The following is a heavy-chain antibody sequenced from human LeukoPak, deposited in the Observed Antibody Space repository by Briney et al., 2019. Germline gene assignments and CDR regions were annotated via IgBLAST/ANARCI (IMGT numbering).Heavy chain of an antibody. D-gene: IGHD2-8*02. CDR2: ISAYNGNT. V-gene: IGHV1-18*01. Sequence: ASVKVSCKASGYTFTSYGISWVRQAPGQGLEWMGWISAYNGNTNYAQKLQGRVTMTTDTSTSTAYMELSSLRSEDTAVYFCARAGQYCTGGTCYYNYWGQGTLVTVSS. J-gene: IGHJ4*02. CDR3: ARAGQYCTGGTCYYNY. CDR1: GYTFTSYG.